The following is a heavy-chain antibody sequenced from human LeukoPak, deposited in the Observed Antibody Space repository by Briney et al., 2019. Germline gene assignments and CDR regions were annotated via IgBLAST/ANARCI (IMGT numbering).Heavy chain of an antibody. CDR2: INPSGGST. J-gene: IGHJ4*02. D-gene: IGHD4-23*01. V-gene: IGHV1-46*01. CDR3: ARATYGGNSLD. Sequence: ASVKVSCKASGYTFTSYYMHWVRQAPGQGLEWMGIINPSGGSTSYAQKFHGRVTITRDTSTSTVYMELSSLRSEDTAVYYCARATYGGNSLDWGQGTLVTVSS. CDR1: GYTFTSYY.